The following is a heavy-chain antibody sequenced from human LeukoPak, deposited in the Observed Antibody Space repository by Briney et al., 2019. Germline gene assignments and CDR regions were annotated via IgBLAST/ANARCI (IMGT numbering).Heavy chain of an antibody. V-gene: IGHV4-59*08. CDR2: IYYSGST. CDR1: GGSIRSYY. D-gene: IGHD2-15*01. J-gene: IGHJ4*02. Sequence: SETLSLTCTVSGGSIRSYYWSWIRQPPGKGLEWIGYIYYSGSTNYNPSLKSRVTISVDTSKNQFSLKLSSVTAADTAVYYCARQAVAATPFGYWGQGTLVTVSS. CDR3: ARQAVAATPFGY.